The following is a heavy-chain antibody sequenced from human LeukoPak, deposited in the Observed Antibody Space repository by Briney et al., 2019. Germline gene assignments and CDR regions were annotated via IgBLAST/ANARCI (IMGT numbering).Heavy chain of an antibody. J-gene: IGHJ6*03. V-gene: IGHV4-59*01. Sequence: SETLSLTCTVSGGSISSYYWSWIRHPPGKGLEWIGYIYYSGSTNYNPSLKSRVTISVDTSKNQFSLKLSSVTAADTAVYYCARVKGVRFLEWLLKGGYYYMDVWGKGTTVTVSS. CDR2: IYYSGST. CDR1: GGSISSYY. CDR3: ARVKGVRFLEWLLKGGYYYMDV. D-gene: IGHD3-3*01.